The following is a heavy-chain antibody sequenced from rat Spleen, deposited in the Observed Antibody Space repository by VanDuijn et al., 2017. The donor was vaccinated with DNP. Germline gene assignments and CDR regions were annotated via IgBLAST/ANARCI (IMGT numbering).Heavy chain of an antibody. Sequence: QVQLKESGPGLVQPSETLSLTCTVSGFSLTSYHVSWVRQPPGKGLEWMGVIWGDGSTAYNSALKSRLSISRDTSKSQVFLKRNSLQTEDTATYYCARGDYDGSYYSYYFDYWGQGVMVTVSS. CDR2: IWGDGST. D-gene: IGHD1-12*02. CDR3: ARGDYDGSYYSYYFDY. J-gene: IGHJ2*01. CDR1: GFSLTSYH. V-gene: IGHV2-32*01.